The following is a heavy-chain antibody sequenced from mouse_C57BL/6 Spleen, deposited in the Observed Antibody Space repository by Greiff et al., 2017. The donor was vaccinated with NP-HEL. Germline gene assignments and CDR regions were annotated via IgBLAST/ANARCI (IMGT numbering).Heavy chain of an antibody. D-gene: IGHD1-1*01. Sequence: VQLQQSGTVLARPGASVKMSCKTSGYTFTSYWMHWVKQRPGQGLEWIGAIYPGNSDTSYNQKFKGKAKLTAVTSASTAYMELSSLTNEDSAVYYCTRERDYYGSSPWFAYWGQGTLVTVSA. V-gene: IGHV1-5*01. CDR3: TRERDYYGSSPWFAY. CDR2: IYPGNSDT. CDR1: GYTFTSYW. J-gene: IGHJ3*01.